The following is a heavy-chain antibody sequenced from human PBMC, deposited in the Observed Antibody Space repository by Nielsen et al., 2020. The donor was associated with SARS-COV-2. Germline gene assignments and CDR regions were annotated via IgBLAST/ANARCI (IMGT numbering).Heavy chain of an antibody. CDR3: ARGGGYYDILTGNYYYYYGMDV. J-gene: IGHJ6*02. D-gene: IGHD3-9*01. CDR2: ISSSSSYT. V-gene: IGHV3-11*05. Sequence: RQAPGKGLEWVSYISSSSSYTNYADSVKGRFTISRDNAKNSLYLQMNSLRAEDTAVYYCARGGGYYDILTGNYYYYYGMDVWGQGTTVTVSS.